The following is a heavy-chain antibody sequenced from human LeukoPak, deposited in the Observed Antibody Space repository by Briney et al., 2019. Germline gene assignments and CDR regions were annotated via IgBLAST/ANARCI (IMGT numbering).Heavy chain of an antibody. CDR3: SGEGITLFVVAQGFDY. J-gene: IGHJ4*02. Sequence: SETLSLTCTVSGGSISSYYWNWIRQPPGKGLEWIGYIYYSGSNNYNPSLKNRLTIIVDTSNNQSSLKLSSGTDADAAVFCCSGEGITLFVVAQGFDYWGQGTLATVHS. D-gene: IGHD3-3*01. CDR1: GGSISSYY. CDR2: IYYSGSN. V-gene: IGHV4-59*01.